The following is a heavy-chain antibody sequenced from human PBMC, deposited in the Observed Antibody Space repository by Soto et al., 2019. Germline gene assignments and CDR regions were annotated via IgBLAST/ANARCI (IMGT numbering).Heavy chain of an antibody. V-gene: IGHV4-59*01. CDR1: GGSISSYY. CDR3: ARSCGGDCYSPGYYYYYGMDV. CDR2: IYYSGST. J-gene: IGHJ6*02. D-gene: IGHD2-21*02. Sequence: SETLSLTCTVSGGSISSYYWSWIRQPPGKGLEWIGYIYYSGSTNYNPSLKSRVTISVDTSKNQFSLKLSSVTAADTAVYYCARSCGGDCYSPGYYYYYGMDVWGQGTTVTVSS.